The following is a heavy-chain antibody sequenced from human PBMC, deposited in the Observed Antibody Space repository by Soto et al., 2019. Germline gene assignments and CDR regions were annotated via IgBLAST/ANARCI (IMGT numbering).Heavy chain of an antibody. Sequence: GGSLRLSCAASGFTFSSYDMHWVRQATGKGLEWVSAIGTAGDTYYPGSVKGRFTISRENAKNSLYLQMNSLRAEDTAVYYCARSYEGSSSTDAFDIWGQGTMVTVSS. J-gene: IGHJ3*02. CDR2: IGTAGDT. V-gene: IGHV3-13*01. D-gene: IGHD6-6*01. CDR3: ARSYEGSSSTDAFDI. CDR1: GFTFSSYD.